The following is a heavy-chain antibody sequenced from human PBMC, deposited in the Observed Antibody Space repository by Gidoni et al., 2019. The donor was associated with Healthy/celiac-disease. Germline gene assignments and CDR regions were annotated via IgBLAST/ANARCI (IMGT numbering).Heavy chain of an antibody. CDR3: AREMGYYDSSALDR. D-gene: IGHD3-22*01. V-gene: IGHV3-7*03. J-gene: IGHJ4*02. CDR1: GFTFSSYW. CDR2: IKQDGSEK. Sequence: EVQLVESGGGLVQPGGSLRLSCAASGFTFSSYWMSWVRQAPGKGLEGVANIKQDGSEKYYVDSVKGRFTISRDNAKNSLYLQMNSLRAEDTAVYYCAREMGYYDSSALDRWGQGTLVTVSS.